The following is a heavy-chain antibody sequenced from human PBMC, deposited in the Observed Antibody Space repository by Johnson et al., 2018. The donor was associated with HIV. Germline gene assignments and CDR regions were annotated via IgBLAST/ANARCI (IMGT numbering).Heavy chain of an antibody. D-gene: IGHD2-15*01. CDR3: AKEGIIPTAASVGPPVDLDF. CDR1: GFTFSNYA. V-gene: IGHV3-23*04. J-gene: IGHJ3*01. CDR2: ISSSGGGT. Sequence: VQLVESGGGLVQAGGSLRLSCAASGFTFSNYAMTWVRQGPGKGLEWVSAISSSGGGTYYADSVEGRFTISRDNSKNILYLQMNIGRAEYTALYYCAKEGIIPTAASVGPPVDLDFWGQGTTVTVSA.